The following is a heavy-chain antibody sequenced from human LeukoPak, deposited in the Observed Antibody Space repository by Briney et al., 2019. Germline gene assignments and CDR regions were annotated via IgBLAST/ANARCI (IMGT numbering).Heavy chain of an antibody. V-gene: IGHV4-4*02. CDR1: GGSISSSSW. D-gene: IGHD5/OR15-5a*01. J-gene: IGHJ3*02. Sequence: SETLSLTCAVSGGSISSSSWWSWVRQPPGKGLEWIGEVFHDGSPNYNPSFRGRVTILVDKSKNQFSLNLGSLTAADTAMYYCARDPNIVSAVTLRAFDIWGQGTLVTVSS. CDR3: ARDPNIVSAVTLRAFDI. CDR2: VFHDGSP.